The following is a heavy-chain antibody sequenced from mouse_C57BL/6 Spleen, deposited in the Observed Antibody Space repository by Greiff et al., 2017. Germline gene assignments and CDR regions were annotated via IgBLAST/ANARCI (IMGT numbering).Heavy chain of an antibody. CDR2: IDPSDSYT. CDR3: AILPRAY. D-gene: IGHD1-1*01. J-gene: IGHJ3*01. V-gene: IGHV1-69*01. Sequence: VQLQQPGAELVMPGASVKLSCKASGYTFTSYWMPWVKQRPGQGLEWIGAIDPSDSYTNYNQKFKGKSTLKVDKSSSTAYMQLSSLTSEDSAVYYCAILPRAYWGQGTLVTVSA. CDR1: GYTFTSYW.